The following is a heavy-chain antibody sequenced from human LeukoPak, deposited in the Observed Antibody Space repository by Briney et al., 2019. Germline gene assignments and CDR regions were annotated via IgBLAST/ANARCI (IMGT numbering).Heavy chain of an antibody. CDR3: ARETRTCSSTSCYSFWFDP. CDR1: GGTFTSYA. J-gene: IGHJ5*02. CDR2: IIPIFGTA. V-gene: IGHV1-69*13. Sequence: SVKLSGKASGGTFTSYAISWVRQAPGQGLEWMGGIIPIFGTANYTQKFQCRVTITADESTSTAYMELSSLRSEDTAVYYCARETRTCSSTSCYSFWFDPWGQGTLVTVSS. D-gene: IGHD2-2*01.